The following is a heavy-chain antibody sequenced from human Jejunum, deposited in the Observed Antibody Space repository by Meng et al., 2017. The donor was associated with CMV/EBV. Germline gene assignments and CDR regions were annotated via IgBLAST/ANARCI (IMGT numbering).Heavy chain of an antibody. V-gene: IGHV3-30*04. CDR2: VSYDGTNT. Sequence: FDLSSHAMHWVRQAPGKELEWMAVVSYDGTNTYHADSILGRFTVSRDNYKNTVSLQMKRVTSDDTGLYYCVRSPLSVARDFYFDHWGQGAQVTVSS. J-gene: IGHJ4*02. D-gene: IGHD5/OR15-5a*01. CDR1: FDLSSHA. CDR3: VRSPLSVARDFYFDH.